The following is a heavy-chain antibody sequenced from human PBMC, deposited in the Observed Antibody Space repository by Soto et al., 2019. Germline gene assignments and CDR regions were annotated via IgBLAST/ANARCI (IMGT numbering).Heavy chain of an antibody. D-gene: IGHD6-19*01. CDR2: ISGSGGST. Sequence: EVQLLESGGGLVQPGGSLRLSCAASGFTFSSYAMSWVRQAPGKGLEWVSAISGSGGSTYYADSVKGRFTISRDNSKNTLYRQMNSLRAEDTAVYYCAKAEHSSGWYEGYYFDYWGQGALVTVSS. V-gene: IGHV3-23*01. CDR1: GFTFSSYA. J-gene: IGHJ4*02. CDR3: AKAEHSSGWYEGYYFDY.